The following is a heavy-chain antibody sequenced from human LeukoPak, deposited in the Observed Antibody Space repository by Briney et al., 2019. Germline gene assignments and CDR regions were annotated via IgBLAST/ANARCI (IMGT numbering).Heavy chain of an antibody. CDR3: ARGFQQLDFDY. CDR2: IYYSGST. Sequence: SETLSLTCTVSGGSISSSSYYWGWIRQPPGKGLEWIGSIYYSGSTYYNPSLKSRVTISVDTSKNQFSLKLSSVTAADTAVYYCARGFQQLDFDYWGQGTLVTVSS. V-gene: IGHV4-39*01. J-gene: IGHJ4*02. CDR1: GGSISSSSYY. D-gene: IGHD6-13*01.